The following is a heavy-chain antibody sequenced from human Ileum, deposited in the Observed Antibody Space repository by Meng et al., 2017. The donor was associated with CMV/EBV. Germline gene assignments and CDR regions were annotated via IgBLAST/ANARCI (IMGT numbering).Heavy chain of an antibody. Sequence: TFNSYGSSGVRQAPGQGIEWMGWISAYNGNTNYAQKLQDRVTMTTDTSTSTAYMELRSLRSDDTAVYYCARGTPYCSSTSCYRSWFDPWGQGTLVTVSS. CDR3: ARGTPYCSSTSCYRSWFDP. CDR1: TFNSYG. J-gene: IGHJ5*02. D-gene: IGHD2-2*01. CDR2: ISAYNGNT. V-gene: IGHV1-18*01.